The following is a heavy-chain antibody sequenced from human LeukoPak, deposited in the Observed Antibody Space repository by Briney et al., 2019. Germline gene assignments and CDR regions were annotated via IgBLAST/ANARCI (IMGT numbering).Heavy chain of an antibody. CDR1: GGSITSGIYY. D-gene: IGHD3-22*01. Sequence: PSQTLSLTCTVSGGSITSGIYYWGWIRQPAGKGLEWIGRLYTDGSTRYNPALKSRVTISVDKSKNQFSLKLSSVTAADTAVYYCASQIYDSSGNHAQYFQQWGQGTLVTVSS. CDR3: ASQIYDSSGNHAQYFQQ. J-gene: IGHJ1*01. V-gene: IGHV4-61*02. CDR2: LYTDGST.